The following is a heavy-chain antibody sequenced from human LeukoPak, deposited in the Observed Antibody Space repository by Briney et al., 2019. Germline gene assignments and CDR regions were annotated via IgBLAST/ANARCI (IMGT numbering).Heavy chain of an antibody. CDR1: GFTFSSYS. Sequence: GGSLRLSCAASGFTFSSYSMSWVRQAPGGGLEWVSIISGSSDTTYYADSVKGRFTISRDNSMNALYLQMNSLRAEDTAVYYCAKKTSGYFPFDYWGQGTLVTVSS. CDR2: ISGSSDTT. V-gene: IGHV3-23*01. D-gene: IGHD5-12*01. CDR3: AKKTSGYFPFDY. J-gene: IGHJ4*02.